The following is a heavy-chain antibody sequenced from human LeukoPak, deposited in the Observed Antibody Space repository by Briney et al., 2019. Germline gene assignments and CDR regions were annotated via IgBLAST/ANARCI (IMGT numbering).Heavy chain of an antibody. CDR3: ARRSSAGATDY. CDR2: ISAYNGNT. CDR1: AYTFTIYG. Sequence: ASVKVSCEASAYTFTIYGISCGRDGPGQGLEWMGCISAYNGNTNYAQKPQGRVTMTTDTSTSTAYMELRSLRSDDTAVYYCARRSSAGATDYWGQGTLVTVSS. D-gene: IGHD1-26*01. J-gene: IGHJ4*02. V-gene: IGHV1-18*01.